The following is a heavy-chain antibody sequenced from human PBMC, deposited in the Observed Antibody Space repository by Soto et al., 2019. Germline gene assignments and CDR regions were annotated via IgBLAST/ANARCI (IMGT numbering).Heavy chain of an antibody. D-gene: IGHD3-10*01. CDR2: ISGSGGST. CDR1: GFTFSSYA. Sequence: GGSLRLSCAASGFTFSSYAMSWVRQAPGKGLEWVSAISGSGGSTYYADSVKGRFTISRDNSKNTLYLQMNSLRAEDTAVYYCAKDPMVRGVIINPNHFDYWGQGTLVTVSS. CDR3: AKDPMVRGVIINPNHFDY. J-gene: IGHJ4*02. V-gene: IGHV3-23*01.